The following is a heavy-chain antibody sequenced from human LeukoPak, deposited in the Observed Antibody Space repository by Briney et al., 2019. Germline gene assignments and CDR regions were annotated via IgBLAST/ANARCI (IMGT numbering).Heavy chain of an antibody. D-gene: IGHD2-15*01. CDR2: IYYSGST. Sequence: SETLSLTCTVSGGSISSYYWSWIRQPPGKGLEWIGYIYYSGSTSYNPSLKSRVTISVDTSKNQFSLKLSSVTAADTAVYYCARGVVVAALRNDAFDIWGQGTMVTVSS. CDR3: ARGVVVAALRNDAFDI. CDR1: GGSISSYY. J-gene: IGHJ3*02. V-gene: IGHV4-59*08.